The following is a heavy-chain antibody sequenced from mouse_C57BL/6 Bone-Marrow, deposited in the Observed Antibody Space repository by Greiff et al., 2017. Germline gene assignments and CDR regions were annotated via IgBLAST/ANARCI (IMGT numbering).Heavy chain of an antibody. J-gene: IGHJ2*01. Sequence: DVMLVESEGGLVQPGSSMKLSCTASGFTFSDYYMAWVRQVPEKGLEWVANINYDGSSTYYLDSLKSRFIISGDNAKNILYLQMSSLKSEDTATYYCARDSSGYVRYFDYWGQGTTLTVSS. D-gene: IGHD3-2*02. CDR3: ARDSSGYVRYFDY. CDR2: INYDGSST. CDR1: GFTFSDYY. V-gene: IGHV5-16*01.